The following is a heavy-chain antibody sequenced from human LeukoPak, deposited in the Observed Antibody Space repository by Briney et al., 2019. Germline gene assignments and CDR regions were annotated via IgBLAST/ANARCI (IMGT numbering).Heavy chain of an antibody. D-gene: IGHD3-16*01. J-gene: IGHJ6*03. V-gene: IGHV1-46*01. CDR2: INPSGGST. Sequence: ASVKVSCKASGYTFTSYGISWVRQAPAQGLEWMGIINPSGGSTSYAQKFQGRVTMTRDTSISTAYMELSSLRSEDTAVYYCARGTAMITFGGVFTAIYYMDVWGKGTTVTVSS. CDR1: GYTFTSYG. CDR3: ARGTAMITFGGVFTAIYYMDV.